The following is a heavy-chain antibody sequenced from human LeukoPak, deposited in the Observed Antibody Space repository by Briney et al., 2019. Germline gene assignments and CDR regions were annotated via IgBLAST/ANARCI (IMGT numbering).Heavy chain of an antibody. CDR2: IYTSGST. Sequence: SETLSLTCTVSGGSISSYYWSWIRQPPGKGLEWIGYIYTSGSTNYNPSLKSRVTISVDTSKNQFSLKLSSVTAADTAVYYCARGFCSGGSCYSRHYFQHWGQGTLVTVSS. V-gene: IGHV4-4*09. D-gene: IGHD2-15*01. J-gene: IGHJ1*01. CDR3: ARGFCSGGSCYSRHYFQH. CDR1: GGSISSYY.